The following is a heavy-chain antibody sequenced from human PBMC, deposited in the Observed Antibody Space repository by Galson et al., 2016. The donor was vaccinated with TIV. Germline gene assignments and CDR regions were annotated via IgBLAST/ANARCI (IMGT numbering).Heavy chain of an antibody. D-gene: IGHD5-18*01. V-gene: IGHV4-38-2*01. CDR3: VLEAYMYGWDS. CDR1: GYSISSGYF. J-gene: IGHJ4*02. Sequence: SETLSLTCAVSGYSISSGYFWGWIRQSPGKGLGWVASISHSGNTYYNPSLNSRVAILVDTSKNEFSLRLTSIIAADTAIYYCVLEAYMYGWDSWGQGALVSVSS. CDR2: ISHSGNT.